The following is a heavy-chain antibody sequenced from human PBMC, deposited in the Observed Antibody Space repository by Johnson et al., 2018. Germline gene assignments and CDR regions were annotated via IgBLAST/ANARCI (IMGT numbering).Heavy chain of an antibody. J-gene: IGHJ1*01. CDR2: MSPKNDHT. Sequence: QVQLVESGAEVKKPGASVKVSCKASGYTFTSHEISWVRQATGQGLEWMGWMSPKNDHTGYAQKFQGRVTMTRNTSISTAYMELSSLRSEDTAVYDCVRGRIGSASSLFQYWGQDTPVTVSS. CDR1: GYTFTSHE. D-gene: IGHD2-2*01. V-gene: IGHV1-8*01. CDR3: VRGRIGSASSLFQY.